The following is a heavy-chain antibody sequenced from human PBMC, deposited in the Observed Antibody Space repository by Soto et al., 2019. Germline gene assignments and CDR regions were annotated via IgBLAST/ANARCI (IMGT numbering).Heavy chain of an antibody. Sequence: QVQLVQSGAEVKKPGSSVKVSCKASGGTFNTYAINWVRQAPGQGLEWMGGIIPISGPTNYTQKFQGRVTITADISTSTAYMDLSSLRSEDTAVYYCARDGYCSGGSCYSLGYWGQGTLVTVSS. V-gene: IGHV1-69*06. J-gene: IGHJ4*02. D-gene: IGHD2-15*01. CDR3: ARDGYCSGGSCYSLGY. CDR1: GGTFNTYA. CDR2: IIPISGPT.